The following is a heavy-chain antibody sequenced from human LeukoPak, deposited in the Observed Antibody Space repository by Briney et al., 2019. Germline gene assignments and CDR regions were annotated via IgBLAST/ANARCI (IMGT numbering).Heavy chain of an antibody. V-gene: IGHV1-24*01. CDR1: GFSLSDLS. CDR3: ATLHDPPPVYHYHYHGMDV. D-gene: IGHD1-1*01. Sequence: ASVKVSCKVSGFSLSDLSMNWVRQAPGKGLEWMGGFDPEDGELFYAQKFQGRLTMTGDTSTDTVYMELSSLTSEDTDVYYCATLHDPPPVYHYHYHGMDVWGQGTTVIVSS. J-gene: IGHJ6*02. CDR2: FDPEDGEL.